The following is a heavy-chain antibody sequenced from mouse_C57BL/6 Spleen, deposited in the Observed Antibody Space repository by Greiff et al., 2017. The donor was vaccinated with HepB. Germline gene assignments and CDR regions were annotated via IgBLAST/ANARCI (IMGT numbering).Heavy chain of an antibody. D-gene: IGHD2-5*01. Sequence: QVQLQQSGAELARPGASVKLSCKASGYTFTSYGISWVKQRTGQGLEWIGEIYPRSGNTYYNEKFKGKTTLTADKSSSTAYMELRSLTSEDSAVYFCARGVSNYGFPLFAYWGQGTLVTVSA. CDR1: GYTFTSYG. CDR3: ARGVSNYGFPLFAY. J-gene: IGHJ3*01. CDR2: IYPRSGNT. V-gene: IGHV1-81*01.